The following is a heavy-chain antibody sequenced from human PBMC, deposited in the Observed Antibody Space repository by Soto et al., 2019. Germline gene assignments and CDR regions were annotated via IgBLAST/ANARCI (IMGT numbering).Heavy chain of an antibody. Sequence: QVQLQESGPGLVKPSETLSLICTVSGGSIRNYFWTWIRQPAGKGLEWIGRIYSSGNTVYNASLKSRLTMSIEMSKNQFSLKLSSMAAADTAVYYCVRDVESPGISGSWGAFDIWGQGTVVTVSS. D-gene: IGHD1-20*01. J-gene: IGHJ3*02. CDR1: GGSIRNYF. V-gene: IGHV4-4*07. CDR2: IYSSGNT. CDR3: VRDVESPGISGSWGAFDI.